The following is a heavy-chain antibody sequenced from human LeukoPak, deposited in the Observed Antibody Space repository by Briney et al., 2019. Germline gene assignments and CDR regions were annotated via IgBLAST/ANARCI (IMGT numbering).Heavy chain of an antibody. Sequence: GGSLRLSCAASGFTFSNYWMYWVRQAPGKGLVWVSRIKNDGSITTYADSVKGRFTISRDNAKDTLYLQMNGLRVDDTAVYYCARSPNTGCYEDYWGQGTLVTVSS. D-gene: IGHD2-15*01. V-gene: IGHV3-74*03. CDR3: ARSPNTGCYEDY. J-gene: IGHJ4*02. CDR1: GFTFSNYW. CDR2: IKNDGSIT.